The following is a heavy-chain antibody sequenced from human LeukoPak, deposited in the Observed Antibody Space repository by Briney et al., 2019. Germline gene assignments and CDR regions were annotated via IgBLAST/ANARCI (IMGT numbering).Heavy chain of an antibody. Sequence: MHWVRQXPGQGLEWMGWINPNSGGTNYAQKFQGRVTMTRDTSISTAYMELSRLRSDDTAVYYCARSLWLARTIPGYWGQGTLVTVSS. CDR2: INPNSGGT. J-gene: IGHJ4*02. CDR3: ARSLWLARTIPGY. D-gene: IGHD6-19*01. V-gene: IGHV1-2*02.